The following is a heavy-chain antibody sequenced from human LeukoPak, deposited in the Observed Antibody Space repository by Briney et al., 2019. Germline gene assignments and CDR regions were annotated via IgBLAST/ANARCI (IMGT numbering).Heavy chain of an antibody. CDR3: VTGGPWDLLKY. V-gene: IGHV1-24*01. D-gene: IGHD3-9*01. J-gene: IGHJ4*02. CDR1: GDTLTELS. Sequence: ASVKVSCTVSGDTLTELSTHWVRQAPGKGLEWMGGFDPEHGEMIYAQKLQGRVTMTEDRSTDTAYMELSSLRSEDTAVYYCVTGGPWDLLKYWGQGTLVTVSS. CDR2: FDPEHGEM.